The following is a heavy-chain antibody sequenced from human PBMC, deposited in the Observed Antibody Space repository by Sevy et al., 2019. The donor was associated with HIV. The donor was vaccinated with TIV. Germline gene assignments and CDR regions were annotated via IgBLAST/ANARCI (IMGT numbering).Heavy chain of an antibody. CDR2: IYYSGST. D-gene: IGHD2-15*01. Sequence: SETLSLTCAVSGGSISSSSYYWGWIRQPPGKGLEWIGSIYYSGSTYYNPSLKSRVTISVDTSKNQFSLKLSSVTAADTAVYYCARHGGEYCSGGSCYPLGTNYYYYGMDVWGQGTTVTVSS. CDR3: ARHGGEYCSGGSCYPLGTNYYYYGMDV. V-gene: IGHV4-39*01. CDR1: GGSISSSSYY. J-gene: IGHJ6*02.